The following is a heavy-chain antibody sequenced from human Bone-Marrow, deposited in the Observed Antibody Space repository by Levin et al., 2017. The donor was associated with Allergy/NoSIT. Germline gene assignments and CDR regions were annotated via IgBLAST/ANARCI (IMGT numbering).Heavy chain of an antibody. CDR3: ARRITKGRKSPPVTTGDDAFDI. D-gene: IGHD4-17*01. CDR1: GFTVSSNY. CDR2: IYSGGST. Sequence: GSVKVSCAASGFTVSSNYMSWVRQAPGKGLEWVSVIYSGGSTYYADSVKGRFTISRDNSKNTLYLQMNSLRAEDTAVYYCARRITKGRKSPPVTTGDDAFDIWGQGTMVTVSS. J-gene: IGHJ3*02. V-gene: IGHV3-53*01.